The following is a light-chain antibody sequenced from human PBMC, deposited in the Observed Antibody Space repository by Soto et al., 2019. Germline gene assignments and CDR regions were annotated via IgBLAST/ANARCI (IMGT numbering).Light chain of an antibody. Sequence: DIQMTQSPSTLPASVGDRVTITCRASQSISNWLAWYQQKPGKAPKVLIYAASSLQSGVPSRFSGSGSGTDFTLTISSLQPEDFATYYCQQSYSTPTWTFGQGTKVDIK. CDR3: QQSYSTPTWT. CDR1: QSISNW. J-gene: IGKJ1*01. CDR2: AAS. V-gene: IGKV1-39*01.